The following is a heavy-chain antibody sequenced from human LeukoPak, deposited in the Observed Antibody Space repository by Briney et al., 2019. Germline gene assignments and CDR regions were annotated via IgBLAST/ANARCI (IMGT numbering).Heavy chain of an antibody. D-gene: IGHD1-26*01. CDR1: GFTFSSYS. J-gene: IGHJ4*02. CDR3: ARDPSRAGSYPFDY. CDR2: ISSSSSYI. Sequence: GGSLRLSCAASGFTFSSYSMNWVRQAPGKGLEWVSSISSSSSYIYYADSVKGRFTISRDNAKNSLYLQMNSLRAEDTAVYYCARDPSRAGSYPFDYWGQGTLVTVSS. V-gene: IGHV3-21*01.